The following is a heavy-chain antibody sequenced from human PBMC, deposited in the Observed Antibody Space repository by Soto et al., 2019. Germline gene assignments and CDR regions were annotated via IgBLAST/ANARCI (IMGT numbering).Heavy chain of an antibody. CDR2: IYHSGSS. V-gene: IGHV4-30-2*01. D-gene: IGHD4-17*01. Sequence: QLQLQESGSGLVKPSQTLSLTCAVSGCSISSGGYSWSWIRPPPGQGLGWIGYIYHSGSSYYNPSRKSRVTIEVDRSTNQLSLELSSVAAADTAVYYCARGGKTATTLDYWGQGTMVTVSS. J-gene: IGHJ4*02. CDR3: ARGGKTATTLDY. CDR1: GCSISSGGYS.